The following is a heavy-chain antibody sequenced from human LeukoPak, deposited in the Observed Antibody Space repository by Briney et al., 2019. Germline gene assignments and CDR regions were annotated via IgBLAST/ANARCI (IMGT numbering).Heavy chain of an antibody. D-gene: IGHD5-24*01. CDR1: GFTFSDYY. Sequence: GGSLRLSCAASGFTFSDYYMSWIRQAPGKGLEWVSYISSSGSTIYYADSVKGRFTISRDNAKNSLYLQMNSLRAEDTAVYYCASERWLQFYDAFDIWGQGTMVTVSS. V-gene: IGHV3-11*04. CDR3: ASERWLQFYDAFDI. J-gene: IGHJ3*02. CDR2: ISSSGSTI.